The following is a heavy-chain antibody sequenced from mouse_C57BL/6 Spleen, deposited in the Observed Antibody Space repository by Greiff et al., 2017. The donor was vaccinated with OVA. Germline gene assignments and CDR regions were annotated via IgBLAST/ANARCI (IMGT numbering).Heavy chain of an antibody. CDR1: GFNIKDDY. Sequence: EVQVVESGAELVRPGASVKLSCTASGFNIKDDYMHWVKQRPEQGLEWIGWIDPENGDTEYASKFQGKATITADTSSNTAYLQLSSLTSEDTAVYYCTTDYAMDYWGQGTSVTVSS. J-gene: IGHJ4*01. CDR2: IDPENGDT. CDR3: TTDYAMDY. V-gene: IGHV14-4*01.